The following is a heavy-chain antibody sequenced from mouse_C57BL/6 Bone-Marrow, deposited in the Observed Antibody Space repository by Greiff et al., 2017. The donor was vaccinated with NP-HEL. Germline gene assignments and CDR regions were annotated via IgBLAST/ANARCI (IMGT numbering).Heavy chain of an antibody. D-gene: IGHD1-1*01. Sequence: QVQLKESGPGILQPSQTLSLTCSFSGFSLSTFGMGVGWIRQPSGKGLEWLAHIWWDDDKYYNPALKSRLTISKDTSKNQVFLKIANVDTADTATYYCARIPITTVVATDGFAWFAYWGQGTLVTVSA. CDR3: ARIPITTVVATDGFAWFAY. CDR1: GFSLSTFGMG. CDR2: IWWDDDK. J-gene: IGHJ3*01. V-gene: IGHV8-8*01.